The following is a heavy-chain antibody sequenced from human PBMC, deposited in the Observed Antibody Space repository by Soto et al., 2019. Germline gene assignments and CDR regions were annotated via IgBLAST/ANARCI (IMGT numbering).Heavy chain of an antibody. J-gene: IGHJ4*02. CDR3: ATFIAAKYYFDY. Sequence: ASVKVSCKASGGTFSSYAISWVRQAPGQGLEWMGGIIPIFGTANYAQKFQGRVTITADESTSTAYMELSSLRSEDTAVYYCATFIAAKYYFDYWGQGTLVTVSS. V-gene: IGHV1-69*13. D-gene: IGHD6-25*01. CDR2: IIPIFGTA. CDR1: GGTFSSYA.